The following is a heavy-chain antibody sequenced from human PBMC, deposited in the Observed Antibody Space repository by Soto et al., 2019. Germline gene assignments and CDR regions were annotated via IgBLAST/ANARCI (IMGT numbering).Heavy chain of an antibody. CDR1: GYTFTSYG. Sequence: ASVKVSCKASGYTFTSYGISWVRQAPGQGLEWMGWISAYNGNTNYAQKLQGRVTMTTDTSTSTAYMELRSLRSDDTAVYYCARDWRWNDEDYYYGMDVWGQGTTVTVSS. D-gene: IGHD1-1*01. CDR2: ISAYNGNT. CDR3: ARDWRWNDEDYYYGMDV. J-gene: IGHJ6*02. V-gene: IGHV1-18*01.